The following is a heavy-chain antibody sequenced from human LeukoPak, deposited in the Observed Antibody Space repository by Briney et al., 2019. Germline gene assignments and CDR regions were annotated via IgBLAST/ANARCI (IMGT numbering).Heavy chain of an antibody. D-gene: IGHD6-19*01. J-gene: IGHJ4*02. Sequence: SETLSLTCTVSGGSISSYYWSWIRQPPGKGLEWIGYIYYSGSTNYNPSLKSRVTISVDTSKNQFSLKLSSVTAADTAVYYCAVAVAGTRSPDYWGQGALVTVSS. CDR1: GGSISSYY. V-gene: IGHV4-59*01. CDR2: IYYSGST. CDR3: AVAVAGTRSPDY.